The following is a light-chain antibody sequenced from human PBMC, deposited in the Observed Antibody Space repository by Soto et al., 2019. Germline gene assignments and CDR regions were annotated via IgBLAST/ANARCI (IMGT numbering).Light chain of an antibody. CDR2: AAS. Sequence: EIVLTQAPGTLSFSLVKRSTPSRSASQSVSSSHLAWYQHKPGQAPRLLIYAASSRATGSPDRFSGGGSGTDFTLTISRLEPEDFAVYYCQQYGYSPITFGQGTRLEIK. CDR3: QQYGYSPIT. V-gene: IGKV3-20*01. CDR1: QSVSSSH. J-gene: IGKJ5*01.